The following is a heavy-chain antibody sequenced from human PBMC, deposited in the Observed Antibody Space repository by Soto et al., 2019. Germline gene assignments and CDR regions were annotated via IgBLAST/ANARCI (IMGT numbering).Heavy chain of an antibody. J-gene: IGHJ3*02. Sequence: SVKVSCKASGGTFSSYTISWVRQAPGQGLEWMGRIIPILGIANYAQKFQGRVTITAGKSTSTAYMELSSLRSEDTAVYYCARWGGIAVAGQAFDIWGQGTMVTVSS. CDR2: IIPILGIA. D-gene: IGHD6-19*01. V-gene: IGHV1-69*02. CDR1: GGTFSSYT. CDR3: ARWGGIAVAGQAFDI.